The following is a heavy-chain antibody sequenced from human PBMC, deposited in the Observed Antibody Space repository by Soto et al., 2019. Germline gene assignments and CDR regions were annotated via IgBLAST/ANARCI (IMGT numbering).Heavy chain of an antibody. CDR1: KC. CDR3: LFISKDTCGYYDRSRHS. Sequence: KCVSWIRQPPGKALEWLALIDWDDDKYYSTSLKTRLTISKDTSKNQVVLTMTNMDPVDTATYYFLFISKDTCGYYDRSRHS. V-gene: IGHV2-70*01. D-gene: IGHD3-22*01. J-gene: IGHJ5*01. CDR2: IDWDDDK.